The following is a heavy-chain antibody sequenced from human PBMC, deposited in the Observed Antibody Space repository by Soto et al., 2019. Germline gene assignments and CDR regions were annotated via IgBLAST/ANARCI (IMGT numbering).Heavy chain of an antibody. CDR1: GFTFDYYW. V-gene: IGHV3-74*01. J-gene: IGHJ3*01. Sequence: EVQLVESGGGLVQPGESLRLSCAASGFTFDYYWMHWVRQAPGKGLVWVSRVHSGGTTTTYADSVKGRFTISRDNARNRVSLQISSVRAEDTAIYYCTRGDRGGFDLWGHGTMVTVSS. CDR2: VHSGGTTT. D-gene: IGHD3-10*01. CDR3: TRGDRGGFDL.